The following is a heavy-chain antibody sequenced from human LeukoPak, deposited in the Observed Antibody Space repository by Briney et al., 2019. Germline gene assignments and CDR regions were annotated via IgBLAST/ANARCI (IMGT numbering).Heavy chain of an antibody. CDR3: ARGTGPRKCGNCYFDY. Sequence: GGSLRLSCAASGFTVSSYYMSWVRQAPGKGLEWVSVIYSGGTAYYADSVKGRFTISRDNSKNTLYLQMNSLRAEDTAVYYCARGTGPRKCGNCYFDYWGQGTLVTVSS. CDR2: IYSGGTA. CDR1: GFTVSSYY. J-gene: IGHJ4*02. V-gene: IGHV3-66*01. D-gene: IGHD2-21*01.